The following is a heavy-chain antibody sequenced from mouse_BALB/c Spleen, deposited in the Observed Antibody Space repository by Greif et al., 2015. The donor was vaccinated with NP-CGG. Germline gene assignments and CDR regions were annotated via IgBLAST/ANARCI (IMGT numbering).Heavy chain of an antibody. CDR3: AAYYGYLGAMDY. CDR1: GFNIKDTY. D-gene: IGHD2-9*01. Sequence: VQLHQSGAELVKPGASVKLSCTASGFNIKDTYMHWVKQRPEQGLEWIGRIDPANGNTKYDPKFQGKATITADTSSNTAYLQLSSLTSEDTAVYYCAAYYGYLGAMDYWGQGTSVTVSS. CDR2: IDPANGNT. J-gene: IGHJ4*01. V-gene: IGHV14-3*02.